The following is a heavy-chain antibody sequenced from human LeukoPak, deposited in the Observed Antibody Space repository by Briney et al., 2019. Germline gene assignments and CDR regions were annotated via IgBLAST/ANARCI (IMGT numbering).Heavy chain of an antibody. CDR2: ISSSSSYI. CDR1: GFTFSSYS. J-gene: IGHJ4*02. CDR3: ARDYGGNSGTDY. V-gene: IGHV3-21*01. Sequence: PGGSLRLSCAASGFTFSSYSMNWVRQAPGKGLEWVSSISSSSSYIYYADSVKGRFTISRDNAKNSLNLQMNSLRAEDTAVYYCARDYGGNSGTDYWGQGTLVTVSS. D-gene: IGHD4-23*01.